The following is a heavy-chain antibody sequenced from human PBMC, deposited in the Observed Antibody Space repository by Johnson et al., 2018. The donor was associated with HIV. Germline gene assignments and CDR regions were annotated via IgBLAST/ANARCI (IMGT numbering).Heavy chain of an antibody. D-gene: IGHD2-2*01. V-gene: IGHV3-30*04. Sequence: QVQLVESGGGVVQPGRSLRLSCAASGFTFSSYAMHWVRQAPGKGLEWVAVISYDGSNKYYADSVNGRFTISRDISKSTLYLQMNSLRTDDTAVYYCARAANVVLPAGTFDIWGRGTMVTVSS. CDR3: ARAANVVLPAGTFDI. CDR1: GFTFSSYA. J-gene: IGHJ3*02. CDR2: ISYDGSNK.